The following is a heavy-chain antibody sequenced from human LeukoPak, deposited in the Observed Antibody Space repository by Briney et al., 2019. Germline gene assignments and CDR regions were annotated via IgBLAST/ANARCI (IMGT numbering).Heavy chain of an antibody. CDR3: ARDTVNGPFVISLDL. J-gene: IGHJ5*02. D-gene: IGHD2-8*01. CDR1: GFSFSSSQ. CDR2: INSGGNTE. Sequence: GGSLRLSCAASGFSFSSSQMNRVRQAPGKGPEWVSHINSGGNTEYYADSVRGRFTMSKDNARSILYLQMNSLRDEDTGLYYCARDTVNGPFVISLDLWGQGALVTVSS. V-gene: IGHV3-48*03.